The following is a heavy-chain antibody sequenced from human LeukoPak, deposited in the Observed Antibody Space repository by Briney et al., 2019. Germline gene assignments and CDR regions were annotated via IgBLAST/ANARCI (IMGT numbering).Heavy chain of an antibody. V-gene: IGHV1-69*13. CDR1: GYTFTSYG. CDR3: AVDIVVVVAATQFDY. J-gene: IGHJ4*02. D-gene: IGHD2-15*01. Sequence: SVKVSCKASGYTFTSYGISWVRQAPGQGLEWMGGIIPIFGTANYAQKFQGRVTITADESTSTAYMELSSLRSEDTAVYYCAVDIVVVVAATQFDYWGQGTLVTVSS. CDR2: IIPIFGTA.